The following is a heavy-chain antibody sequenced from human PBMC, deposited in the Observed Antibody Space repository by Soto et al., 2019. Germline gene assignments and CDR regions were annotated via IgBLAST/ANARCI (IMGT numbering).Heavy chain of an antibody. Sequence: NPADTLSLTCTVSGVSMNTYYWSWIRQPPGKGLEWIVYTYNSRITNYNPSLRSRVNILVETSKNQFSLTVTSVTAVDTAVYYCARGRTRFDXWGQGTTVTVSX. V-gene: IGHV4-59*01. CDR3: ARGRTRFDX. J-gene: IGHJ4*02. CDR2: TYNSRIT. D-gene: IGHD2-2*01. CDR1: GVSMNTYY.